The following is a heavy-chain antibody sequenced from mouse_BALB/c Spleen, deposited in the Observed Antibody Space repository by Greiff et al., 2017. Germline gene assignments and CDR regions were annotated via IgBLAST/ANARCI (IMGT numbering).Heavy chain of an antibody. CDR2: ISSGSSTI. CDR1: GFTFSSFG. D-gene: IGHD3-3*01. CDR3: ARGDDYAMDY. V-gene: IGHV5-17*02. Sequence: EVKLQESGGGLVQPGGSRKLSCAASGFTFSSFGMHWVRQAPEKGLEWVAYISSGSSTIYYADTVKGRFTISRDNPKNTLFLQMTSLRSEDTAMYYCARGDDYAMDYWGQGTSVTVSS. J-gene: IGHJ4*01.